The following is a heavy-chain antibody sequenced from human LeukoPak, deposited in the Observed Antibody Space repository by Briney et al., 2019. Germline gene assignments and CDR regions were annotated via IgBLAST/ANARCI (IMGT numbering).Heavy chain of an antibody. D-gene: IGHD2-2*01. CDR2: ISAYNGNT. Sequence: GASVKVSCKASGYTFTSYGISWVRQAPGQRLEWMGWISAYNGNTNYAQKLQGRVTMTTDTSTSTAYMELRSLRSDDTAVYYCARVEAYCSSTSCHWVSIGAFDIWGQGTMVTVSS. CDR1: GYTFTSYG. J-gene: IGHJ3*02. CDR3: ARVEAYCSSTSCHWVSIGAFDI. V-gene: IGHV1-18*01.